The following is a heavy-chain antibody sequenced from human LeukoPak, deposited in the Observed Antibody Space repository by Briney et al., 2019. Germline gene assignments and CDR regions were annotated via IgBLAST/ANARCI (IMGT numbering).Heavy chain of an antibody. Sequence: TGGSLRLSCATSGFTFSNHWMSWVRQAPGKGLEWVANIKQDGSEKYYVDSVKGRFTISRDNAKNSLYLQMNSLRAEDTAVYYCARDEGTQLWLWFNYWGQGTLVTVSS. CDR3: ARDEGTQLWLWFNY. CDR2: IKQDGSEK. J-gene: IGHJ4*02. CDR1: GFTFSNHW. V-gene: IGHV3-7*01. D-gene: IGHD5-18*01.